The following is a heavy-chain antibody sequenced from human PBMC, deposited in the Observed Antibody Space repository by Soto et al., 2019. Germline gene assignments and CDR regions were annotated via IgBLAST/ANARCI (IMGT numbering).Heavy chain of an antibody. CDR3: AREPGYSSSWYAPYYSDY. CDR1: GGSFSDYS. J-gene: IGHJ4*02. D-gene: IGHD6-13*01. Sequence: PSETLSLTCAVYGGSFSDYSWSWIRQPPGKGLAWIGEISHSGGSNYNPSLKSRVTISVDTSKNQFPLKLSSVTAADTAVYYCAREPGYSSSWYAPYYSDYWGQGTLVTSPQ. V-gene: IGHV4-34*01. CDR2: ISHSGGS.